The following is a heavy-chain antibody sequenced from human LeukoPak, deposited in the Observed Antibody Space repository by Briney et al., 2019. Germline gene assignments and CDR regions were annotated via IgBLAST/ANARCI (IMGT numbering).Heavy chain of an antibody. CDR2: INHSGST. J-gene: IGHJ4*02. V-gene: IGHV4-34*01. CDR1: GGSFSGYY. Sequence: SSETLSLTCAVYGGSFSGYYWSWIRQPPGKGLEWIGEINHSGSTNYNPSLKSRVTISVDTSKNQFSLKLSSVTAADTAVYYCGRRGDYYGSGSYSAVEWGQGTLVTVSS. CDR3: GRRGDYYGSGSYSAVE. D-gene: IGHD3-10*01.